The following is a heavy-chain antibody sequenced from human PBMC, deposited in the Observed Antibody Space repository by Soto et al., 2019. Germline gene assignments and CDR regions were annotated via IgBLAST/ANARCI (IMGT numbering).Heavy chain of an antibody. D-gene: IGHD2-15*01. J-gene: IGHJ6*03. CDR3: AKDADTRIYYYYYYYMDV. CDR1: GFTFSSYA. V-gene: IGHV3-23*01. Sequence: PGGSLRLSCAASGFTFSSYAMSWVRQAPGKGLEWVSAISGSGGSTYYADSVKGRFTISRDNSKNTLYLQMNSLRAEDTAVYYCAKDADTRIYYYYYYYMDVWGKGTTVTVSS. CDR2: ISGSGGST.